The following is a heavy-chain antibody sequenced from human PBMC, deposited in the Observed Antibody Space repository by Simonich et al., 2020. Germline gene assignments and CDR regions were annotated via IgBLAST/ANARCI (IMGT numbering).Heavy chain of an antibody. CDR1: GGSFSGYY. Sequence: QVQLQQWGAGLLKPSETLSLTCAVYGGSFSGYYWSWIRQPPGKGLEWIGEINHSGRTTYNPTLTSRVTISVDTSKTQFSLKLSSVTAADTAVYYCASPSGSYAGGHAFDIWGQGTMVTVSS. V-gene: IGHV4-34*01. CDR2: INHSGRT. D-gene: IGHD1-26*01. J-gene: IGHJ3*02. CDR3: ASPSGSYAGGHAFDI.